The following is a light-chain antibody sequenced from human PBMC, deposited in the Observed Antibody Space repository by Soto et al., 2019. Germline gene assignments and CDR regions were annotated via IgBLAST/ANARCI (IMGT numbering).Light chain of an antibody. Sequence: DIQMTQSPSSLSASVEDRVTITCRASQSISSYLNWYQQKPGKAPKLLIYAASSLQSGVPSRFSGSGSGTDCTLTISSLQPEDFATYYCQQSYSTPVTFGQGTKLAIK. CDR3: QQSYSTPVT. J-gene: IGKJ2*01. V-gene: IGKV1-39*01. CDR2: AAS. CDR1: QSISSY.